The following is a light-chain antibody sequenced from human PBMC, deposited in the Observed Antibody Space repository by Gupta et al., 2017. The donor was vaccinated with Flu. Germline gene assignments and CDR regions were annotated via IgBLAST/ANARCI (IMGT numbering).Light chain of an antibody. CDR1: QLGDKS. Sequence: SPGQTASISCSGDQLGDKSVSWYQQRPGQSPVLVIFQDKKRPSGIPERFSGSNSGNTATLTISGAQAMDEDDYFCQAWDTTSGVFGPGTKVTVL. V-gene: IGLV3-1*01. CDR3: QAWDTTSGV. CDR2: QDK. J-gene: IGLJ1*01.